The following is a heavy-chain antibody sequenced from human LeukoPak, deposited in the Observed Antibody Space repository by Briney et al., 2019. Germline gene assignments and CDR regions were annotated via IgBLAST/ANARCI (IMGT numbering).Heavy chain of an antibody. D-gene: IGHD6-13*01. CDR3: ARGASSSWAFDI. Sequence: PSETLSLTCTVSGGSISSSSYYWGWIRQPPGTGLEWIGSIYYSGSTYYNPSLKSRVTISVDTSKNQFSLKLSSVTAADTAVYYCARGASSSWAFDIWGQGTMVTVSS. J-gene: IGHJ3*02. CDR2: IYYSGST. CDR1: GGSISSSSYY. V-gene: IGHV4-39*01.